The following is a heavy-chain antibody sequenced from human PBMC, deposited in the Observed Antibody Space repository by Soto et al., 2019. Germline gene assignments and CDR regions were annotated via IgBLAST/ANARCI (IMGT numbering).Heavy chain of an antibody. V-gene: IGHV3-33*01. J-gene: IGHJ3*02. CDR1: GFTFSSYG. Sequence: GGSLRLSCAASGFTFSSYGMHWVRQAPGKGLEWVAVIWYDGSNKYYADSVKGRFTISRDNSKNTLYLQMNSLRAEDTAVYYCARDGGVDAFDIWGQGTMVTVSS. CDR2: IWYDGSNK. CDR3: ARDGGVDAFDI. D-gene: IGHD2-8*02.